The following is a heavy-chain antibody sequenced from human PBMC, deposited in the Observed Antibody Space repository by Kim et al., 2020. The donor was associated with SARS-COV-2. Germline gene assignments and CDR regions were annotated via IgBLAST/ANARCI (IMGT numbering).Heavy chain of an antibody. V-gene: IGHV3-33*01. D-gene: IGHD5-12*01. Sequence: YADSVKGRFTISRDNSKNTMYLQMNSLRAEDTAVYYCATNSGYDFFGYFENWGQGTLVTVSS. CDR3: ATNSGYDFFGYFEN. J-gene: IGHJ4*02.